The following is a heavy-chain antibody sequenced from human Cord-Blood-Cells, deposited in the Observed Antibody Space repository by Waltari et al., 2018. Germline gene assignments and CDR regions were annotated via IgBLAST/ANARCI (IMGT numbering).Heavy chain of an antibody. Sequence: QVQLQQWGAGLLKPSETLSLTCAVYGGSFSGYYWSWIRQPPGKGLEWIGETNVSGSTNYNPSLKSRVTISVDTSKNQFSLKLSSVTAADTAVYYCAREVVVAATPGGAFDIWGQGTMVTVSS. D-gene: IGHD2-15*01. V-gene: IGHV4-34*01. CDR2: TNVSGST. CDR1: GGSFSGYY. CDR3: AREVVVAATPGGAFDI. J-gene: IGHJ3*02.